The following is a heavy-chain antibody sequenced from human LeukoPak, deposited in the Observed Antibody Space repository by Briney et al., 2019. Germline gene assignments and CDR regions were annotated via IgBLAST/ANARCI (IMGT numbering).Heavy chain of an antibody. CDR3: ARDYSSSWYYFDY. Sequence: HPGGSLRLSCAGSGFTFSSHWIGWVRQAPGKGLEWVAHINQDGSQKYYVDSVEGRFTISRDNSKNTLYLQMNSLRAEDTAVYYCARDYSSSWYYFDYWGQGTLVTVSS. V-gene: IGHV3-7*03. D-gene: IGHD6-13*01. CDR1: GFTFSSHW. CDR2: INQDGSQK. J-gene: IGHJ4*02.